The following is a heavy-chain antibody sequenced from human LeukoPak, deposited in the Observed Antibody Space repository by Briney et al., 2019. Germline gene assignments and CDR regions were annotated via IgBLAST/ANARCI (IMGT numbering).Heavy chain of an antibody. V-gene: IGHV3-21*01. J-gene: IGHJ3*02. D-gene: IGHD2-2*02. CDR2: ISSSSSYI. Sequence: GGSLRFSCAASGFTFSSYSMNWVRQAPGKGLEWVSSISSSSSYIYYADSVKGRFTISRDNAKNSLYLQMNSLRAEDTAVYYCARSSPHCSSTSCYNDAFDIWGQGTMVTVSS. CDR1: GFTFSSYS. CDR3: ARSSPHCSSTSCYNDAFDI.